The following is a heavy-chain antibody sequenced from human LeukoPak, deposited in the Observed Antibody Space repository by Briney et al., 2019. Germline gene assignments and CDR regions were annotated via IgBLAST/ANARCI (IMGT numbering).Heavy chain of an antibody. J-gene: IGHJ4*02. D-gene: IGHD3-22*01. CDR3: ARLTYYYDSSGYLNY. CDR1: GGSISSDNW. Sequence: SETLSLTCTVSGGSISSDNWWSWVRQPPGKGLEWIEEVYHSGSTNYNPSLKSRVTISVDKSKNQFSLNLSSVTAADTAVYYCARLTYYYDSSGYLNYWGQGTLVTVSS. CDR2: VYHSGST. V-gene: IGHV4-4*02.